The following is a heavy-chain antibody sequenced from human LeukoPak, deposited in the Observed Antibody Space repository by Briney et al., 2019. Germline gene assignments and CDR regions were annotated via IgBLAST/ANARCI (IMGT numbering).Heavy chain of an antibody. CDR1: GGSISRGGYY. CDR3: ARGLGNSDYYYYYYMDV. D-gene: IGHD4-23*01. CDR2: IYYSGST. V-gene: IGHV4-31*03. Sequence: SQSLSLTCTVSGGSISRGGYYWSWIRHHPGKGLEWIGYIYYSGSTYYNPSLKSRVTISVDTSKNQFSLKLSSVTAADTAVYYCARGLGNSDYYYYYYMDVWGKETTVTVSS. J-gene: IGHJ6*03.